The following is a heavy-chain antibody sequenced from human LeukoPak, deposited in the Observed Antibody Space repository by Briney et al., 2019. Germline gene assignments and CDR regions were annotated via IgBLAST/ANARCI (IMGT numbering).Heavy chain of an antibody. Sequence: PGGSLRLSCAASGFTFSSYAMSWARQAPGKGLEWVSAISGSGGSTYYADSVKGRFTISRDNSKNTLYLQMNSLRAEDTAVYYCARRWNYGRNYYIDVWGKGATVSVSS. J-gene: IGHJ6*03. D-gene: IGHD1-7*01. CDR2: ISGSGGST. V-gene: IGHV3-23*01. CDR3: ARRWNYGRNYYIDV. CDR1: GFTFSSYA.